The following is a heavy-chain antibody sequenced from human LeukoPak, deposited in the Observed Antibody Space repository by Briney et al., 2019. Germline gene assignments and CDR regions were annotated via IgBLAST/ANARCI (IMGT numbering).Heavy chain of an antibody. CDR3: ARGMCSGGSCYGMDV. D-gene: IGHD2-15*01. CDR1: GYTFTSYG. CDR2: ISAYNGNT. V-gene: IGHV1-18*01. J-gene: IGHJ6*02. Sequence: ASVKVSCKASGYTFTSYGISWVRQAPGQGLERMGWISAYNGNTNYAQKLQGRVTMTTDTSTSTAYMELRSLRSDDTAVYYCARGMCSGGSCYGMDVWGQGTTVTVSS.